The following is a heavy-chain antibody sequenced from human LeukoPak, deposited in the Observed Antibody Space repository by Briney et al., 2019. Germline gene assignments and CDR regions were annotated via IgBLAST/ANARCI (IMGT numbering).Heavy chain of an antibody. CDR1: GFTFSSYA. V-gene: IGHV3-23*01. J-gene: IGHJ4*02. Sequence: PGESLRLSCAASGFTFSSYAMSWVRQAPGKGLEWVSAVSGSGGSTYYADSVKGRFTISRDNSKNTLYLQMNSLRAEDTAVYYCAKDPPPGIARVGRRYFDYWGQGTLVTVSS. CDR2: VSGSGGST. CDR3: AKDPPPGIARVGRRYFDY. D-gene: IGHD6-13*01.